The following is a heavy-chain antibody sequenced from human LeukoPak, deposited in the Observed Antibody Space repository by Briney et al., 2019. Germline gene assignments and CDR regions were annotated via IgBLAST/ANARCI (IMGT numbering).Heavy chain of an antibody. V-gene: IGHV3-15*01. CDR2: IKSKTDGGTT. CDR1: GFTFSNAW. D-gene: IGHD3-3*01. CDR3: HLYDFWSEDY. J-gene: IGHJ4*02. Sequence: GGSLRLSCAASGFTFSNAWMSWVRQAPGKGLEWVGRIKSKTDGGTTDYAAPVKGRFTIPRDDSKNTLYLQMNSLKTEDTAVYYCHLYDFWSEDYWGQGTLVTVSS.